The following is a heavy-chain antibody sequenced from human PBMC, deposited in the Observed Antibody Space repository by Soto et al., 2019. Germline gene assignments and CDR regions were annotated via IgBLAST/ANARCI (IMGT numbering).Heavy chain of an antibody. CDR1: GGSFKSGSYS. V-gene: IGHV4-61*01. Sequence: ETLSLTCTVSGGSFKSGSYSWSWIRQPPGKGLEWIGYVYHTGRTSYNPSLKSRVSISMDTSKNQFSLNLDSVTAADTAVYYCALTRRSTLLDVPGPGFEHWGRGTLVTVSS. CDR2: VYHTGRT. D-gene: IGHD1-1*01. CDR3: ALTRRSTLLDVPGPGFEH. J-gene: IGHJ4*02.